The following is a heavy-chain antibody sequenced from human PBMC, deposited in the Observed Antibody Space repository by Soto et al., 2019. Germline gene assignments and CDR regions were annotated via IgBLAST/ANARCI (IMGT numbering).Heavy chain of an antibody. D-gene: IGHD6-6*01. CDR2: ISYDGSNK. CDR1: GFTFSSYG. CDR3: ARQGRYSSSSNLRDY. J-gene: IGHJ4*02. V-gene: IGHV3-30*03. Sequence: GGSLRLSCAASGFTFSSYGMHWVRQAPGKGLEWVAVISYDGSNKYYADSVKGRFTISRDNSKNTLYLQMNSLRAEDTAVYYCARQGRYSSSSNLRDYWGQGTLVTVSS.